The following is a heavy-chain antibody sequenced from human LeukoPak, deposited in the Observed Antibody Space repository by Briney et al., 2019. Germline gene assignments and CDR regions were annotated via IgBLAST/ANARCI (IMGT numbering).Heavy chain of an antibody. J-gene: IGHJ6*03. V-gene: IGHV4-34*03. CDR3: PCITMIVVVITTLYYYYYMDV. Sequence: SETLSLTRAVYGGSFNAYYWTWIRQPPGKGLEWIGEINHSGSTNYNPSLKSRVTMSVDTSKNQFSLKLSSVTAADTAVYFLPCITMIVVVITTLYYYYYMDVWGKGTTVTISS. CDR2: INHSGST. CDR1: GGSFNAYY. D-gene: IGHD3-22*01.